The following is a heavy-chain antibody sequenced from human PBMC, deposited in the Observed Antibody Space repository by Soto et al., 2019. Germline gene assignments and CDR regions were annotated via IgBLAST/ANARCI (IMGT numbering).Heavy chain of an antibody. J-gene: IGHJ6*02. CDR2: INSSGGSP. D-gene: IGHD3-3*01. Sequence: QVQLIQSGAEVRKPGASVKVSCKASGDSFTNYYFHCVRQAPGQSLEWMGIINSSGGSPTYAQKYLGRVTMTRDTSTSTVYMERSSLKAEDTAVYYCAGERNYDFWSGYSAYGMDVWGQGTTVSVSS. V-gene: IGHV1-46*01. CDR1: GDSFTNYY. CDR3: AGERNYDFWSGYSAYGMDV.